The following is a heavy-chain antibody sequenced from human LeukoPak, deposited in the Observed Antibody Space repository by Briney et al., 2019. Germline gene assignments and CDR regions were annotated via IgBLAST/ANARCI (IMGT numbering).Heavy chain of an antibody. V-gene: IGHV4-59*02. CDR1: GGSVSGHY. J-gene: IGHJ3*01. CDR2: VSYSGGT. D-gene: IGHD5-12*01. Sequence: SSETLSLTCTVSGGSVSGHYWSWIRQTPGKGLEWIGYVSYSGGTNYNPSLKRRVSISLDTSKNQFSLKLSSPAAADPAVYYCARAPMAITTSAFPDAFDFWGQGTMVTVSS. CDR3: ARAPMAITTSAFPDAFDF.